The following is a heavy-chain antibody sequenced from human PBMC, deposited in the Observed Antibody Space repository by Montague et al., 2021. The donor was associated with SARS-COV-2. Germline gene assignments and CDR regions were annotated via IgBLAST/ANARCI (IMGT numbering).Heavy chain of an antibody. CDR3: ARRFYDYVWETSRYRGNYFDS. CDR2: IYNSGTT. V-gene: IGHV4-59*01. D-gene: IGHD3-16*02. Sequence: SETLSLTCSVSGDSMSTNYWSWIRQPPGKGLEWIGHIYNSGTTIYNPSLKSRATIFIDVSKTQFSLRLSSVTATDTAVYYCARRFYDYVWETSRYRGNYFDSWGQGTLVTVSS. J-gene: IGHJ4*02. CDR1: GDSMSTNY.